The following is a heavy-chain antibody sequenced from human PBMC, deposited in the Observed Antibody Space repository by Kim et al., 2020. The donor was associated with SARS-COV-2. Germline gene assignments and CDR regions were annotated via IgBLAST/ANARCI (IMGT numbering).Heavy chain of an antibody. CDR3: ARDIGSGWYEGNVDY. Sequence: GGSLRLSCAASGFTFSSYGMHWVRQAPGKGLEWVAVISYDGSNKYYADSVKGRFTISRDNSKNTLYLQMNSLRAEDTAVYYCARDIGSGWYEGNVDYWGQGTLVTVSS. CDR1: GFTFSSYG. CDR2: ISYDGSNK. J-gene: IGHJ4*02. V-gene: IGHV3-33*05. D-gene: IGHD6-19*01.